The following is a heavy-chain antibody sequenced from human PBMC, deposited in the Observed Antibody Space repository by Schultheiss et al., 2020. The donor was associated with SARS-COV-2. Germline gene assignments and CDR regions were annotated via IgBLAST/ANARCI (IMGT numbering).Heavy chain of an antibody. D-gene: IGHD3-22*01. V-gene: IGHV4-59*12. CDR1: GGFISSNY. J-gene: IGHJ4*02. CDR3: AKDLFHDDTSGFDY. CDR2: IYYSGST. Sequence: SETLSLTCTVSGGFISSNYWSWIRQPPGKGLEWIGYIYYSGSTNYNPSLKSRVTISVDTSKNQFSLQLNSVTPEDTAVYYCAKDLFHDDTSGFDYWGQGTLVTVSS.